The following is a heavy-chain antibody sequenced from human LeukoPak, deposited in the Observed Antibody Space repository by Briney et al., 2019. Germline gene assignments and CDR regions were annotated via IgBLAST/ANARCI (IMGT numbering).Heavy chain of an antibody. D-gene: IGHD3-3*01. Sequence: GGSLRLSCAASGFTFSSYWMCWVRQAPGKGLEWVANIKQDGSEKYYVDSVKGRFTISRDNAKNSLYLQMNSLRAEDTAVYYCARERGGYDFWSGYYKPYYYYYMDVWGKGTTVTVSS. CDR3: ARERGGYDFWSGYYKPYYYYYMDV. V-gene: IGHV3-7*01. J-gene: IGHJ6*03. CDR1: GFTFSSYW. CDR2: IKQDGSEK.